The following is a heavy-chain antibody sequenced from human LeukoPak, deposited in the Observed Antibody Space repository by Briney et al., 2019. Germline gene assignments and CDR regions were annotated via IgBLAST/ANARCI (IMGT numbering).Heavy chain of an antibody. D-gene: IGHD3-16*02. CDR1: GGSFSGYY. Sequence: SETLSLTCAVYGGSFSGYYWSWIRQPPGKGLKWIGEINHSGSTNYNPSLKSRVTISVDTSKNQFSLKLSSVTAADTAVYYCARGGYYDYVWGSYRSAYFQHWGQGTLVTVSS. V-gene: IGHV4-34*01. J-gene: IGHJ1*01. CDR2: INHSGST. CDR3: ARGGYYDYVWGSYRSAYFQH.